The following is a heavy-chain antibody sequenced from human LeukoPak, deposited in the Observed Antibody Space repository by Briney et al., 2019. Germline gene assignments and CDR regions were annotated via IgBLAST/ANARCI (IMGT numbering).Heavy chain of an antibody. V-gene: IGHV3-30-3*01. CDR1: GLTFSSYA. Sequence: PGGSLRLSCAASGLTFSSYAMHWVRQAPGKGLEWVAVISYDGSNKYYADSVKGRFTISRDNSKNTLYLQMNSLRAEDTAVYYCARDPSVWFGESPIDYWGQGTLVTVSS. CDR3: ARDPSVWFGESPIDY. D-gene: IGHD3-10*01. CDR2: ISYDGSNK. J-gene: IGHJ4*02.